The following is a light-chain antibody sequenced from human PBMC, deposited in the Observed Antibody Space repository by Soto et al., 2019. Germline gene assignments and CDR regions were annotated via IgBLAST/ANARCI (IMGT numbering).Light chain of an antibody. CDR1: QSIRSL. CDR2: DAS. Sequence: IQLTQSPSGLCASVGDRGTITCRASQSIRSLLAWYQQKPGKAPKVLIYDASSLGSGVPSRFSGSGSGTEFTLTISSLQPDDFATYFCQQYQTYSTFGQGTRLEIK. CDR3: QQYQTYST. V-gene: IGKV1-5*01. J-gene: IGKJ5*01.